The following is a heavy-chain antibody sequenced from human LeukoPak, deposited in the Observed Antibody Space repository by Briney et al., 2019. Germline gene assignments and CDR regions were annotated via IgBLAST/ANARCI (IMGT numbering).Heavy chain of an antibody. Sequence: PGGSLRLSCAASGFTFSNYWMTWVRQAPGKGLEWVANIKQDGSEKYYVDSVKGRFTISRDNAKNSLYLQMNSLRAEDTAVYYCARGRRTSPGNYFGYWGQGTLVTVSS. CDR3: ARGRRTSPGNYFGY. V-gene: IGHV3-7*01. CDR1: GFTFSNYW. CDR2: IKQDGSEK. D-gene: IGHD1-14*01. J-gene: IGHJ4*02.